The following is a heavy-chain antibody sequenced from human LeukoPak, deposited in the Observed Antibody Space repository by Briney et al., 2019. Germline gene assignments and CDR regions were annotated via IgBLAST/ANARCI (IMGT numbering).Heavy chain of an antibody. CDR1: GGSFSGYY. D-gene: IGHD2-15*01. J-gene: IGHJ4*02. V-gene: IGHV4-34*01. CDR3: ARGPDCSGASCTDRPIDY. CDR2: INHTGST. Sequence: PSETLSLTCAVYGGSFSGYYWTWIRQPPGKGLEWIGEINHTGSTNYNPSLKSRGIISLDTSQNQFSLKVTSVAAADTAVYYCARGPDCSGASCTDRPIDYWGQGTLVTVSS.